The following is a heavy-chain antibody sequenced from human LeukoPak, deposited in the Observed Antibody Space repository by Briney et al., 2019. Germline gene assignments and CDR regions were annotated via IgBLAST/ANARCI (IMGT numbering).Heavy chain of an antibody. V-gene: IGHV3-30*18. J-gene: IGHJ4*02. CDR2: ISYDGSNK. D-gene: IGHD5-12*01. CDR1: GFTFSSYG. CDR3: AKDLGIVATIWSLDY. Sequence: GRSLRLSCAASGFTFSSYGMHWVRQAPGKGLEWVAVISYDGSNKYYADSVKGRFTISRDNSKNALYLQMNSLRAEDTAVYYCAKDLGIVATIWSLDYWGQGTLVTVSS.